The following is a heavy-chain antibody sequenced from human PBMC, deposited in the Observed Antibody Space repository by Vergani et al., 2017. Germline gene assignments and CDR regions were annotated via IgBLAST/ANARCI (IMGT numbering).Heavy chain of an antibody. CDR1: GFSVSSSGVG. CDR3: AHRYIFVDNYEYFDY. J-gene: IGHJ4*02. V-gene: IGHV2-5*01. D-gene: IGHD4-11*01. Sequence: QITLKESGPTLVKPTQTLTLTCTVSGFSVSSSGVGVAWIRQPPGKALECLAIIYWNADKRYSPYLMGRLTIAKDTSRNQVVLTMTNMDPVDTATYYCAHRYIFVDNYEYFDYWGPGTLVTVSS. CDR2: IYWNADK.